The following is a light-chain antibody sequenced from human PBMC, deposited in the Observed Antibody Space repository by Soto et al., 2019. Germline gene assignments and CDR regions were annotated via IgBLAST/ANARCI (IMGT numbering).Light chain of an antibody. CDR2: EAS. J-gene: IGKJ1*01. Sequence: IVLTQSPSTLSFSPGERATLSCLASQNVSNYLAWYQQKPGQAPKVLIYEASSRDTGVPARFSGSGSGTDFTLTISSLQPEDLAIYYCQQYSRCPITFGQGTKVDI. CDR1: QNVSNY. V-gene: IGKV3-11*01. CDR3: QQYSRCPIT.